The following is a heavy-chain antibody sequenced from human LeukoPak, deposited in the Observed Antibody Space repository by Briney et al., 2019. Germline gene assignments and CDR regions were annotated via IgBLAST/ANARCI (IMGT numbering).Heavy chain of an antibody. V-gene: IGHV3-53*01. CDR1: GFTFSTNY. D-gene: IGHD1-26*01. CDR3: ARGNDSGTYYGDAFDI. Sequence: GGSLRLSCAASGFTFSTNYMNWVRQAPGKGLEGVSVIYSDGTTYYSDSLKGRFTLSRDNSKNTLYLQMNSLRADDTAVYHCARGNDSGTYYGDAFDIWGQGTMVTVSS. J-gene: IGHJ3*02. CDR2: IYSDGTT.